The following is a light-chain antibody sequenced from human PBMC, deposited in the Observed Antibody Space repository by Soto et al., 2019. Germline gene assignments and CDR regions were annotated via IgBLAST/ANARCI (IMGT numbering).Light chain of an antibody. J-gene: IGKJ3*01. CDR3: QKYYNAVFT. CDR1: QRIGNY. CDR2: HAS. V-gene: IGKV1-27*01. Sequence: DIQMTQSPSSLSEAVGARVTITCLASQRIGNYLAWYQQRPGKVHNLLIYHASTLQEGVPSRFSDSGSLTDFTHTISSLQPEAVATSYGQKYYNAVFTFGTGTKV.